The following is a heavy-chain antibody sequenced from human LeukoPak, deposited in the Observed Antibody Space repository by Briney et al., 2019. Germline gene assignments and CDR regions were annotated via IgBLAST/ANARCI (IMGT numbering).Heavy chain of an antibody. CDR3: AREYDSGSYYNFGY. D-gene: IGHD3-10*01. Sequence: GGSLRLSCAASGFTFSSYEMNWVRQAPGKGLEWVSYISSSGSTIYYADSVKGRFTISRDNAKNSLYLQMNSLRAEDTAVYYCAREYDSGSYYNFGYWGQGTLVTVSS. V-gene: IGHV3-48*03. CDR2: ISSSGSTI. J-gene: IGHJ4*02. CDR1: GFTFSSYE.